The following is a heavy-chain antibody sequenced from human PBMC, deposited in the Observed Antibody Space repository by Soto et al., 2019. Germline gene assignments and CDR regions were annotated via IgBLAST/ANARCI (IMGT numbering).Heavy chain of an antibody. V-gene: IGHV3-33*01. D-gene: IGHD3-3*01. CDR2: IWYDGSNK. Sequence: GGSLRLSCAASGFTFSSYGMHWVRQAPGKGLEWVAVIWYDGSNKYYADSVKGRFTISRDNSKNTLYLQMNSLRAEDTAVYYCARDGSHLPSYDFWSGYYTPYYYYGMDVWGQGTTVTVSS. CDR3: ARDGSHLPSYDFWSGYYTPYYYYGMDV. CDR1: GFTFSSYG. J-gene: IGHJ6*02.